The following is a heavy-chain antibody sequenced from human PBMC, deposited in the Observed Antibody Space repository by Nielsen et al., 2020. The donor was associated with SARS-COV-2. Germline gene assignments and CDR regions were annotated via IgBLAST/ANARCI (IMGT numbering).Heavy chain of an antibody. J-gene: IGHJ3*02. Sequence: SETLSLTCIVSVGSISTGSHYWSWIRQPPGKGLEWIGYIFYRGNTNYNLSLKSRVTISVDTSKNQFSLKLRSVTAADTAVYYCARGDSDYYEAFDIWGQGTMVTVSS. D-gene: IGHD4-11*01. V-gene: IGHV4-61*01. CDR2: IFYRGNT. CDR3: ARGDSDYYEAFDI. CDR1: VGSISTGSHY.